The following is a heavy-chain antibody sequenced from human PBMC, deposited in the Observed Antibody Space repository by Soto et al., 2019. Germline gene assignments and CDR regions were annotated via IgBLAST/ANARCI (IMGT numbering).Heavy chain of an antibody. Sequence: PGGSLRLSCAASGFTFSAYELHWVRQAPGQGLEWVSYISKSGGTTYYADYVKGRFTISRDDAKNSVYMQMSSLRPEDMAVYKCVREGHYYFDYWGQGALVTVSS. CDR3: VREGHYYFDY. J-gene: IGHJ4*02. CDR1: GFTFSAYE. V-gene: IGHV3-48*03. CDR2: ISKSGGTT.